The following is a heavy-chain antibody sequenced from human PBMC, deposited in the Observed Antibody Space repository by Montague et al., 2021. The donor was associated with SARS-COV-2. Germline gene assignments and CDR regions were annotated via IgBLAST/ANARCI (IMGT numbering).Heavy chain of an antibody. J-gene: IGHJ5*02. CDR1: GDSISNYY. Sequence: SETLSLTCTVSGDSISNYYWNWIRQPPGKGLEWIGYIYYNGSTNYKPSLKSRVTISGDTSKNQLSLKVRSVTAADTAVYYCATYWQGGSGRGSWGQGTLVTVSS. CDR3: ATYWQGGSGRGS. D-gene: IGHD3-10*01. V-gene: IGHV4-59*01. CDR2: IYYNGST.